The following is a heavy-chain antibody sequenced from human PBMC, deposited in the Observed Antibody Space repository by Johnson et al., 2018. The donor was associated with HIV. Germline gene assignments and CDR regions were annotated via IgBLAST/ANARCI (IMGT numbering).Heavy chain of an antibody. D-gene: IGHD3-22*01. CDR1: RFTFSSYA. CDR3: AKDLALSGYLDAFDI. V-gene: IGHV3-30-3*01. CDR2: ISYDGSNK. J-gene: IGHJ3*02. Sequence: VQLVESGGGVVQPGRSLRLSCAASRFTFSSYAMHWVRQAPGKGLEWVAVISYDGSNKYYADSVKGRFTISRDNAKNSLYLQMNSLRAEDTALYYCAKDLALSGYLDAFDIWGQGTMVTVSS.